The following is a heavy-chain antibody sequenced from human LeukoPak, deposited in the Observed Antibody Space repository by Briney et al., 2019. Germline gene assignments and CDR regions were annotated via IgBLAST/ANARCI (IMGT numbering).Heavy chain of an antibody. J-gene: IGHJ6*02. D-gene: IGHD6-13*01. CDR2: FHPGDSDT. V-gene: IGHV5-51*01. CDR1: GYSYTNYW. CDR3: ARHGSGIAAAGTLDYYYGMDV. Sequence: PGESLKISCKGSGYSYTNYWIGWVRQMPGKGLEWMGIFHPGDSDTRYSPPFQGQVTISADKSISTAYLQWSSLKASDTAMYYCARHGSGIAAAGTLDYYYGMDVWGQGTTVTVSS.